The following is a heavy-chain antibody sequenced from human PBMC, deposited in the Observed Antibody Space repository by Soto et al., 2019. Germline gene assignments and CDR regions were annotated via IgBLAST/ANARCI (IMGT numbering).Heavy chain of an antibody. CDR2: ISYDGSNK. D-gene: IGHD3-10*02. Sequence: GGSLLVSCAASGFTFSIYAMHWVRQAPGKGLEWVAVISYDGSNKYYADSVKGRFTISRDNSKNTLYLQMNSLRAEDTAVYYCEMLGDFDYWGQGTLVTVSS. J-gene: IGHJ4*02. CDR1: GFTFSIYA. CDR3: EMLGDFDY. V-gene: IGHV3-30-3*01.